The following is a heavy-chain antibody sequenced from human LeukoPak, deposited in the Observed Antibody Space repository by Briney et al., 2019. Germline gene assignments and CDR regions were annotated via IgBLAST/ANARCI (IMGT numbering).Heavy chain of an antibody. CDR2: ISGSSSYI. J-gene: IGHJ4*02. D-gene: IGHD3-16*01. V-gene: IGHV3-21*04. CDR3: ARALRRYKYDYPSPDN. CDR1: GFTFSGYD. Sequence: GGSLRLSCAASGFTFSGYDMNWVRQAPGKGLEWVSSISGSSSYIYYADSMKGRFTISRDNAKNSLYLQMNSLRAEDTALYYCARALRRYKYDYPSPDNWGQGTLVTVSS.